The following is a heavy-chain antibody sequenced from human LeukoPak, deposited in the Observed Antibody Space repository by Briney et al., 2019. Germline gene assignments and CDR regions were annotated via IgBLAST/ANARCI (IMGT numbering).Heavy chain of an antibody. CDR2: INPNSGGT. D-gene: IGHD1-1*01. Sequence: ASVKVSCKASGYTFTGYHMHWVRQAPGQGLEWMGWINPNSGGTNYVQKFQGRVTMTRDTSISTAYMELSRLRSDDTAVYYCAPSGGTTSGFHMWYFDYWGQGTLVTVSS. J-gene: IGHJ4*02. CDR3: APSGGTTSGFHMWYFDY. V-gene: IGHV1-2*02. CDR1: GYTFTGYH.